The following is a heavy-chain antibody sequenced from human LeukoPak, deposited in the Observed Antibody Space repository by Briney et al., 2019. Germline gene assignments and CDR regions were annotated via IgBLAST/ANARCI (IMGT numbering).Heavy chain of an antibody. CDR1: GFTFSAFA. J-gene: IGHJ4*02. Sequence: GGSLRLSCAASGFTFSAFAMSWVRQAPGKGLEWVSAISGSGGSTYYADSVKGRFTISRDNSKNTLYLQMNSLRAEDTAVYYCAKRGGWLRGYYFDYWGQGTLATVSS. CDR2: ISGSGGST. V-gene: IGHV3-23*01. D-gene: IGHD5-12*01. CDR3: AKRGGWLRGYYFDY.